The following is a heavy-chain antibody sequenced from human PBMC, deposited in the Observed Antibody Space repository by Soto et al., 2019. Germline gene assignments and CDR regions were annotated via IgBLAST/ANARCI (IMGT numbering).Heavy chain of an antibody. D-gene: IGHD6-19*01. J-gene: IGHJ6*02. CDR2: ISGSGGST. CDR3: ASPSAQERRYSSGWGALDYYGMDV. Sequence: GGSLRLSCAASGFTISSYAMSWVRQAPGKGLEWVSAISGSGGSTYYADSVKGRFTISRDNSKNTLYLQMNSLRAEDTAVYYCASPSAQERRYSSGWGALDYYGMDVWGQGTTVTVSS. V-gene: IGHV3-23*01. CDR1: GFTISSYA.